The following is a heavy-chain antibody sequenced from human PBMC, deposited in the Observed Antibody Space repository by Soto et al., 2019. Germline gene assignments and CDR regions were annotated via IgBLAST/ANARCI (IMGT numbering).Heavy chain of an antibody. J-gene: IGHJ5*02. Sequence: NPSETLSLTCAVSGDSISSSNWWNWVRQPPGKGLEWIGEIYPSGSTNYNPSLKSRVTISVDTSKNQFSLKLSSVTAADTAVYYCARQSNTAMVRFYWLDPWGQGTLDTVSS. V-gene: IGHV4-4*02. CDR1: GDSISSSNW. D-gene: IGHD5-18*01. CDR3: ARQSNTAMVRFYWLDP. CDR2: IYPSGST.